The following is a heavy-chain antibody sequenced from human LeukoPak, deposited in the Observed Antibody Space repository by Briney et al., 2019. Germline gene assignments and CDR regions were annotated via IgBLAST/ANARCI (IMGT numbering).Heavy chain of an antibody. CDR2: IRSNGATA. V-gene: IGHV3-23*01. Sequence: GGSLRLSCAATGFSFSSFAMTWVRQAPGKGLEWVSTIRSNGATAYNADSVKGRFTISRDNSKNTVYLQMNSLRVEDTAIYYCARGQEFDDGVFDSWGQGTLVTVSS. CDR1: GFSFSSFA. J-gene: IGHJ4*02. CDR3: ARGQEFDDGVFDS. D-gene: IGHD1-1*01.